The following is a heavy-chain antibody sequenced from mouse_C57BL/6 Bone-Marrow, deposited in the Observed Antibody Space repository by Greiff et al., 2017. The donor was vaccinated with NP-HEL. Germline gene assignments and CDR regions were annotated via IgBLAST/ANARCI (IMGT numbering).Heavy chain of an antibody. Sequence: EVKLQESGPELVKPGASVKIPCKASGYTFTDYNMDWVKQSHGKSLEWIGDINPNNGGTIYNQKFKGQAPLTVDPSSSTAYMELRSLTSEDTAVYYCARDYGSSQYYFDYWGKGTTLTVSS. J-gene: IGHJ2*01. CDR3: ARDYGSSQYYFDY. V-gene: IGHV1-18*01. CDR2: INPNNGGT. D-gene: IGHD1-1*01. CDR1: GYTFTDYN.